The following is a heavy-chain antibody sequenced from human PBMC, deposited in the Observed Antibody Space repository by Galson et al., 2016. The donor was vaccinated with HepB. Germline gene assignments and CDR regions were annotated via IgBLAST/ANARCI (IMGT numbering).Heavy chain of an antibody. CDR1: EFTFPFYW. Sequence: SLRLSCAASEFTFPFYWMHWVRQAPGKGLEWVASIKEDGSEEYYQQSLKGRFTISRDNAKDSVFLQMNRLRVEDTALYYCVRDIGYSTFDSWGQGTQVTVSA. V-gene: IGHV3-7*01. CDR2: IKEDGSEE. J-gene: IGHJ5*01. CDR3: VRDIGYSTFDS. D-gene: IGHD2-8*01.